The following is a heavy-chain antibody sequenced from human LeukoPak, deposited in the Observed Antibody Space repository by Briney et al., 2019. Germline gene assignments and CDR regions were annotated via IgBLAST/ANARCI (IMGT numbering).Heavy chain of an antibody. Sequence: GGSLRLSCAASGCTVSHSWMFWVRQAPGKGLMYVSEINNDGNRIRYVDSVKGRFTISRDGAKNTLFLQMNSLRDDDTAMYYCARGGLPGGFDYWGQGIRVTVSS. V-gene: IGHV3-74*01. J-gene: IGHJ4*02. CDR3: ARGGLPGGFDY. CDR2: INNDGNRI. D-gene: IGHD7-27*01. CDR1: GCTVSHSW.